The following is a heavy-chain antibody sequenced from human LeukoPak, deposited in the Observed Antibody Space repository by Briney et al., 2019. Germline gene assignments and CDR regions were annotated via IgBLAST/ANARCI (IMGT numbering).Heavy chain of an antibody. CDR2: IIPVFGTA. Sequence: ASVKVSCKASGGTFSSYAISWVRQAPGQGLEWMGGIIPVFGTANYAQKFQGRVTITADESTSTAYMELSSLRSEDTAVYYCARESPVITILSGAPKYGMDVWGQGTTVTVSS. CDR3: ARESPVITILSGAPKYGMDV. D-gene: IGHD3-3*01. CDR1: GGTFSSYA. J-gene: IGHJ6*02. V-gene: IGHV1-69*13.